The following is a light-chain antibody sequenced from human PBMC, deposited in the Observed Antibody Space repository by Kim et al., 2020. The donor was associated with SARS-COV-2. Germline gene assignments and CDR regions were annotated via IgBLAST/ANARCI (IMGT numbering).Light chain of an antibody. CDR1: QGISSD. CDR3: QQFNTYPLT. J-gene: IGKJ4*01. Sequence: AIQLTQSPSSLSASVGDRVTITCRASQGISSDLAWFQQKPGKPPKFLIYHASSLESGVPSRFSGSGSGTDFTLTISSLQPEDSATYFCQQFNTYPLTFGGGTKLEIK. V-gene: IGKV1-13*02. CDR2: HAS.